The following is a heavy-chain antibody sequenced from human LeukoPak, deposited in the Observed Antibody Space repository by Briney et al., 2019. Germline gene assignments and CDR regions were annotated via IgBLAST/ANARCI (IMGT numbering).Heavy chain of an antibody. CDR1: GFTFSDYY. J-gene: IGHJ6*02. V-gene: IGHV3-11*01. Sequence: GRCLRLSWAASGFTFSDYYMSWIRHAPGKGLECVLYISRSGGTIYYAASVQGRFTISRENDKNSLYLQMNSLRAEDTAVYYCARDKESSTIFGGYYYYGMDVWGQGTTVTVSS. CDR2: ISRSGGTI. D-gene: IGHD3-3*01. CDR3: ARDKESSTIFGGYYYYGMDV.